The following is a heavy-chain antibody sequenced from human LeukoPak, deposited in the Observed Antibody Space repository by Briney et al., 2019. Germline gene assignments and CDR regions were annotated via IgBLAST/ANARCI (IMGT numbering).Heavy chain of an antibody. CDR3: ARVLAEVVAVSYYFDY. Sequence: GGSLRLSCAASGFTFSSYGMHWVRQAPGKGLEWVANIKQDGSEKYYVDSVKGRFTISRDNAKNSLYLQMNSLRAEDTAVYYCARVLAEVVAVSYYFDYWGQGTLVTVSS. D-gene: IGHD2-15*01. CDR2: IKQDGSEK. CDR1: GFTFSSYG. V-gene: IGHV3-7*01. J-gene: IGHJ4*02.